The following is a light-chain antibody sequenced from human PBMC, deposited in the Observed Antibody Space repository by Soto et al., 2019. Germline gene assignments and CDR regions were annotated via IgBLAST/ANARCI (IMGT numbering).Light chain of an antibody. Sequence: QSVLTQPPSVSAAPGQKVTISCSGSSSNIGNNYVSWYQQLPGTDPKLLIYENNKRPSGIPDRFSGSKSGTSATLGITGLQTGDEADYYCGTWDSSLSAVVFGGGTKVTVL. J-gene: IGLJ2*01. CDR3: GTWDSSLSAVV. CDR2: ENN. V-gene: IGLV1-51*02. CDR1: SSNIGNNY.